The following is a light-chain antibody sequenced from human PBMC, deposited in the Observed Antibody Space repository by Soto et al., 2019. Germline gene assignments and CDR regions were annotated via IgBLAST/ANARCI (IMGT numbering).Light chain of an antibody. V-gene: IGKV3-20*01. CDR1: QSVSSNY. CDR3: QHFGSSPPWP. J-gene: IGKJ1*01. Sequence: ENVLTQSPGTLSLSPGERATLSCRASQSVSSNYIAWYQQKPGQAPRLLISGASSRATGIPDRFRGSGSGTDFTLTISRLEPEDFAVYYCQHFGSSPPWPFGQGTKVE. CDR2: GAS.